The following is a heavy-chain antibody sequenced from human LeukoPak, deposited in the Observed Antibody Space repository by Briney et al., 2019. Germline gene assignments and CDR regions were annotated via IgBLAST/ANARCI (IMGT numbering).Heavy chain of an antibody. CDR2: INPSGGST. D-gene: IGHD3-22*01. CDR1: GYTFTSYY. J-gene: IGHJ3*02. V-gene: IGHV1-46*01. Sequence: GASVKASCKASGYTFTSYYMHWVRQAPGQGLEWMGIINPSGGSTSYAQKFQGRVTMTRDTSTSTVYMELSSLRSEDTAVYYCFIDPYYYDSSGSADAFDIWGQGTMVTVSS. CDR3: FIDPYYYDSSGSADAFDI.